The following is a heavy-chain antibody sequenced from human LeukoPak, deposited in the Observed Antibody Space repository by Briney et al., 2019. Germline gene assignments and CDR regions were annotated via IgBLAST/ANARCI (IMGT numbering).Heavy chain of an antibody. V-gene: IGHV3-23*01. CDR1: GFTFTSYS. CDR3: AKGWIKLDSPPLDY. J-gene: IGHJ4*02. CDR2: ITGSGLST. Sequence: GGSLRLSCEASGFTFTSYSMTWVRQAPGKELEWVSAITGSGLSTYYSDSVKGRFSISRDNAKNTLYLQMNSLTAGDTAIYYCAKGWIKLDSPPLDYWGQGTLVTVSS. D-gene: IGHD5-18*01.